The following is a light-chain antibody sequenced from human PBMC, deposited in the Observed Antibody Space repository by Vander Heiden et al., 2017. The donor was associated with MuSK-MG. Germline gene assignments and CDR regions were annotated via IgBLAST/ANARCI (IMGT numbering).Light chain of an antibody. CDR3: QQCDSTPRT. J-gene: IGKJ2*01. CDR1: QSISSY. V-gene: IGKV1-39*01. CDR2: AAS. Sequence: DIHMTHSPSSLSASVGDRVTITCRASQSISSYLNWYQQKPGKAPKLLIYAASSLQSGVPSRFSGSGSGTDFTLTISRLQPEDFATYYCQQCDSTPRTFGQGTKMEIK.